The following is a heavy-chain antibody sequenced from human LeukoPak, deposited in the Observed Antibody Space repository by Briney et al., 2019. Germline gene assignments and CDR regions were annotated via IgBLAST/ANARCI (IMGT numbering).Heavy chain of an antibody. Sequence: GESLKISCKGSPYSFTNYWIGWVRQMPGKGLEFMGIIYPGDSDTRYSPSFQGQVTISADKSIDTAYLQWSSLKASDTAIYYCARHHDYGDYGCFDYWGQGTLVTVSS. CDR3: ARHHDYGDYGCFDY. CDR2: IYPGDSDT. J-gene: IGHJ4*02. D-gene: IGHD4-17*01. CDR1: PYSFTNYW. V-gene: IGHV5-51*01.